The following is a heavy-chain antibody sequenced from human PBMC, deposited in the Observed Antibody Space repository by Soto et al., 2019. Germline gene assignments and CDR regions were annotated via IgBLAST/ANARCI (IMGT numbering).Heavy chain of an antibody. J-gene: IGHJ4*02. CDR1: GFTFSSYA. Sequence: GSLRLSCAASGFTFSSYAMSWVRQAPGKGLEWVSAISGSGGSTYYADSVKGRFTISRGNSKNTLYLQMNSLRAEDTAVYYCAKDLCSGGSCYWDLSGYYFDYWGQGTLVTVSS. D-gene: IGHD2-15*01. CDR2: ISGSGGST. CDR3: AKDLCSGGSCYWDLSGYYFDY. V-gene: IGHV3-23*01.